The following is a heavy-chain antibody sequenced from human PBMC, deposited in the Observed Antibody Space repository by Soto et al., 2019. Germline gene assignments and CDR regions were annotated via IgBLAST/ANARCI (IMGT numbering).Heavy chain of an antibody. Sequence: SETLSLTCTVSGGSISSGGYYWSWIRQHPGKGLEWIGYIYYSGSTYYNPSLKSRVTISVDTSKNQFSLKLSSVTAADTAVYYCARVSKFNGEIDYWGQGTLVTVSS. J-gene: IGHJ4*02. CDR2: IYYSGST. CDR1: GGSISSGGYY. D-gene: IGHD2-8*01. V-gene: IGHV4-31*03. CDR3: ARVSKFNGEIDY.